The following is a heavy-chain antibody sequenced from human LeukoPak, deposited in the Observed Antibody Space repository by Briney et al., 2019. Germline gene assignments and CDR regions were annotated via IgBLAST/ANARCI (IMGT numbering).Heavy chain of an antibody. Sequence: PSETLSLTCAVYGGSFSGYYWSWIRQPPGKGLEWIGYIYYSGSTNYNPSLKSRVTISVDTSKNQFSLKLSSVTAADTAVYYCARDYDFYLRAFDIWGQGTMVTVSA. CDR3: ARDYDFYLRAFDI. CDR2: IYYSGST. J-gene: IGHJ3*02. CDR1: GGSFSGYY. D-gene: IGHD3-3*01. V-gene: IGHV4-59*01.